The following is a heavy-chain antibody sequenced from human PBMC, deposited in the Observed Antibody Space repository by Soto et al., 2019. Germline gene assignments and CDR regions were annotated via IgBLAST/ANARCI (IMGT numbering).Heavy chain of an antibody. J-gene: IGHJ5*02. V-gene: IGHV3-33*01. Sequence: QVQLVESGGGVVQPGTSLRLSCAASGFTFTSYGMHWVRQAPGKGLEWVGLIWNDGNTKQYADSVKGRFTISRDNSKNMLYLEMNSLRAEDTAVYYCVGRGGINWFDPWGQGTQVTVSS. CDR2: IWNDGNTK. CDR3: VGRGGINWFDP. D-gene: IGHD3-16*01. CDR1: GFTFTSYG.